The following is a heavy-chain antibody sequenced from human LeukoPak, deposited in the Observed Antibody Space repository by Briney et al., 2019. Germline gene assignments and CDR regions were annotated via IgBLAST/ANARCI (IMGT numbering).Heavy chain of an antibody. D-gene: IGHD2-2*01. CDR2: INPNSGGT. J-gene: IGHJ4*02. CDR3: ARDLLYCSSTSCYVSDY. CDR1: GYTFTGYY. V-gene: IGHV1-2*02. Sequence: ASVKVSCKASGYTFTGYYMHWVRQAPGQGLEWMGWINPNSGGTNYAQKFQGRVTMTRDTSISTAYMELSRLRSDDTAVYYCARDLLYCSSTSCYVSDYWGQGTLVTVSS.